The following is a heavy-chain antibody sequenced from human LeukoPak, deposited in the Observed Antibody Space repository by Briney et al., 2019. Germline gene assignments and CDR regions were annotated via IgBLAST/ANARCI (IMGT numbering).Heavy chain of an antibody. CDR1: GFTFSSYS. D-gene: IGHD3-3*01. Sequence: GGSLRLXCAASGFTFSSYSMNWGRQAPGKGLEWVSSISSSSSYIYYADSVKGRFTISRDNAKNSLYLQMNSLRAEDTAVYYCARDDNKGVRFGVVIYDYWGQGTLSPSPQ. CDR2: ISSSSSYI. V-gene: IGHV3-21*01. J-gene: IGHJ4*02. CDR3: ARDDNKGVRFGVVIYDY.